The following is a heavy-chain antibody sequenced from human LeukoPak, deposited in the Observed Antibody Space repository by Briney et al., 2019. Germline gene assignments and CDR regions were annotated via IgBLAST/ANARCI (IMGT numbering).Heavy chain of an antibody. J-gene: IGHJ6*03. V-gene: IGHV3-30*01. CDR1: GFTFSSYA. CDR3: ARDRGDGYNFHYYYYMDV. Sequence: PGRSLRLSCAASGFTFSSYAMHWVRQAPGKGLEWVAVISYDGSNKYYADSVKGRFTISRDNSKNTLYLQMNSLRAEDTAEYYCARDRGDGYNFHYYYYMDVWGKGTTVTVSS. D-gene: IGHD5-24*01. CDR2: ISYDGSNK.